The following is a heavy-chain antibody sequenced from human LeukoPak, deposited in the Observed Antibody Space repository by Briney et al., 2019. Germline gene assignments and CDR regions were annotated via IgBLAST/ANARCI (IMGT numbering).Heavy chain of an antibody. J-gene: IGHJ5*02. V-gene: IGHV4-34*01. Sequence: PSETLSLTCAVSGGSFSGYYWTWIRQPPGKGLEWIGEINHSGSANYNPSLMSRVTISLDTSKNHFSLNLSSVTAADTAVYYCARGRIWSGHYTTWFDPWGQGTLVTVSS. D-gene: IGHD3-3*01. CDR1: GGSFSGYY. CDR2: INHSGSA. CDR3: ARGRIWSGHYTTWFDP.